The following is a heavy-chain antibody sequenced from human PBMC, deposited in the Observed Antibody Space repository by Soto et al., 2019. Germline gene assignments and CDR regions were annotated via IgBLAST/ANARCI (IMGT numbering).Heavy chain of an antibody. CDR1: GFTFSSFA. V-gene: IGHV3-23*01. CDR2: VFGHGGGP. J-gene: IGHJ4*02. D-gene: IGHD2-21*01. CDR3: AKMRGMEVWDYSLDY. Sequence: EVQLLESGGDLVQPGGSLRLSCAASGFTFSSFAMSWVRQAPGKGLEWVSRVFGHGGGPDYADSVKGRFTISRDNSKNTPFLQMSSLRVDDTAIYYCAKMRGMEVWDYSLDYWGQGTLVTVSS.